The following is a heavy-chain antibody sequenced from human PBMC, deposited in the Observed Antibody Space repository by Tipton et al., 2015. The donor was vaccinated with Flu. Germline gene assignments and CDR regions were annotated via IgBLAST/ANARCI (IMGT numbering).Heavy chain of an antibody. CDR3: ARGGDGYNPIDY. CDR2: IYTSGST. D-gene: IGHD5-24*01. Sequence: TLSLTCTVSGGSISSGGYYWSWIRQPAGKGLEWIGRIYTSGSTNYNPSLKSRVTISVDTSKNQFSLKLSSVTAADTAVYYCARGGDGYNPIDYWGQGTLATVSS. V-gene: IGHV4-61*02. J-gene: IGHJ4*02. CDR1: GGSISSGGYY.